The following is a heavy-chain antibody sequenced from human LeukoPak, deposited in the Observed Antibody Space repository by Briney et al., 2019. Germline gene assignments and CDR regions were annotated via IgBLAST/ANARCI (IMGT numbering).Heavy chain of an antibody. CDR1: GGSISSYY. D-gene: IGHD5-18*01. CDR2: IYYSGSP. J-gene: IGHJ6*03. Sequence: SETLPLTCTVSGGSISSYYWSWIRQPPGKGLEWIGYIYYSGSPNYTPSLKSRVTISLDTSKNQFSLKLSSVTAADTAVYYCAREREWIQLPAMRSYYYMDVWGKGTTVTVSS. CDR3: AREREWIQLPAMRSYYYMDV. V-gene: IGHV4-59*01.